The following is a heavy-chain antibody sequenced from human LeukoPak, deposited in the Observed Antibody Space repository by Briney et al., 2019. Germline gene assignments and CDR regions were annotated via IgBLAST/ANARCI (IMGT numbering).Heavy chain of an antibody. V-gene: IGHV3-21*01. CDR3: ARPPWGSGSFGYYYGMDV. CDR1: GFTFSSYS. Sequence: GGSLRLSCAASGFTFSSYSMNWVRQAPGKGREWVSSISSSSSYIYYADSVKGRFTISRDNAKNSLYLQMNSLRAEDTAVYYCARPPWGSGSFGYYYGMDVWGKGTTVTVSS. CDR2: ISSSSSYI. D-gene: IGHD3-10*01. J-gene: IGHJ6*04.